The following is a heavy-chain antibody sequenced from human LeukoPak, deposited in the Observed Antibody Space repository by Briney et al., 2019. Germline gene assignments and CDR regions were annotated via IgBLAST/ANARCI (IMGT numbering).Heavy chain of an antibody. CDR2: IRYDGSDK. D-gene: IGHD5-18*01. Sequence: AGGSLRLSCAASGFTFSSYSMNWVRQAPGKGLEWVAFIRYDGSDKYYADSVKGRFILSRDNSRNTVYLQMNSLRAEDTAVYYCANDLGWIQLNLGRGQGTLVTVSS. CDR3: ANDLGWIQLNLG. V-gene: IGHV3-30*02. CDR1: GFTFSSYS. J-gene: IGHJ4*02.